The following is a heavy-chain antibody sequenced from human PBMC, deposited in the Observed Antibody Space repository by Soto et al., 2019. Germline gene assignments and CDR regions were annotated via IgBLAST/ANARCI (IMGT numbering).Heavy chain of an antibody. D-gene: IGHD3-16*02. J-gene: IGHJ5*02. CDR3: TRAYSHYYDHVWGSYPSFDP. CDR1: GFTFGDYA. V-gene: IGHV3-49*03. CDR2: IRSKAYGGTT. Sequence: PGGSLRLSCTASGFTFGDYAMSWFRQAPGKGLEWVGFIRSKAYGGTTEYAASVKGRFTISRDDSKSIAYLQMNSLKTEDTAVYYCTRAYSHYYDHVWGSYPSFDPWGQGTLVTVSS.